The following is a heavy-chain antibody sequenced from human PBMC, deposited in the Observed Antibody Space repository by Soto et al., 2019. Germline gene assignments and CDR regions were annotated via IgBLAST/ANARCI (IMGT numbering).Heavy chain of an antibody. CDR1: GGSFSGYY. J-gene: IGHJ6*03. V-gene: IGHV4-34*01. CDR3: ARGLLVWLGELSRGGGYYYYMGV. CDR2: INDSGST. Sequence: QVQLQQWCAGLLKPSETLSLTCAVYGGSFSGYYWSWIRQTPGKGLEWVGEINDSGSTNHNPYLKSRVQILVDKPKHQFSLKLSSVTAEDTAVYYCARGLLVWLGELSRGGGYYYYMGVWGKGTTVTVSS. D-gene: IGHD3-10*01.